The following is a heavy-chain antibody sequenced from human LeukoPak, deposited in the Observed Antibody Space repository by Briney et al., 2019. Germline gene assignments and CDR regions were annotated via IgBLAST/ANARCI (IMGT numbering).Heavy chain of an antibody. CDR1: GYTFTGYY. CDR3: ASRVGATSEY. V-gene: IGHV1-8*02. J-gene: IGHJ4*02. CDR2: MNPNSGNT. Sequence: ASVKVSRKASGYTFTGYYMHWVRQAPGQGLEWMGWMNPNSGNTGYAQKFQGRVTMTRNTSISTAYMELSSLRSEDTAVYYCASRVGATSEYWGQGTLVTVSS. D-gene: IGHD1-26*01.